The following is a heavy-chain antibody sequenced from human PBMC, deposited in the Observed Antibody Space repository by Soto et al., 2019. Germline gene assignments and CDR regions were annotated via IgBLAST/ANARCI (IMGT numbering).Heavy chain of an antibody. J-gene: IGHJ4*02. CDR1: GCTFTSYG. CDR3: ARDLEWFPIRDY. D-gene: IGHD3-3*01. V-gene: IGHV1-18*01. CDR2: IXAYNGXT. Sequence: XSVKVSCKASGCTFTSYGISWVRQAPGQGLEWMGWIXAYNGXTHYAQKLQGXXTMPTDTXXSTDYMELRSLRSEDTAVYYCARDLEWFPIRDYWGQGTLVTVSS.